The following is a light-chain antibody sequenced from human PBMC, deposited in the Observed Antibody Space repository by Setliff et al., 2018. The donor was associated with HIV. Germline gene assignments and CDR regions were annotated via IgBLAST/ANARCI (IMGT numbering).Light chain of an antibody. V-gene: IGLV2-14*01. CDR3: SSYTSSSVVV. CDR2: DVS. Sequence: SVLTQPASVSGSPGQSITISCTGTSSEVGGYSFVSWYQQQPGKAPKLMIYDVSKRPSGISNRFSGSKSGNTASLTISGLQAEDEADYYCSSYTSSSVVVFGGGTKVTVL. J-gene: IGLJ2*01. CDR1: SSEVGGYSF.